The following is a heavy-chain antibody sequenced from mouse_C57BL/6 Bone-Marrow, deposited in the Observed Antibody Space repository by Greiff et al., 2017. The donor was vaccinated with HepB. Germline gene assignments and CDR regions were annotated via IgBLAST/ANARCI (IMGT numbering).Heavy chain of an antibody. CDR2: IYPGSGST. V-gene: IGHV1-55*01. Sequence: QVQLQQPGAELVKPGASVKMSCKASGYTFTSYWITWVKQRPGQGLEWIGDIYPGSGSTNYNEKFKSKATLTVDTSSSTAYMQLSSLTSEDSAVYYCALFITTVVRETDYWGQGTTLTVSS. D-gene: IGHD1-1*01. CDR3: ALFITTVVRETDY. J-gene: IGHJ2*01. CDR1: GYTFTSYW.